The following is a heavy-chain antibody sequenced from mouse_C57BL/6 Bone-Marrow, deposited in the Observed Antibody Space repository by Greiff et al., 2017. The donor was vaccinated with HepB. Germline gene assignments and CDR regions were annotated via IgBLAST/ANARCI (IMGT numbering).Heavy chain of an antibody. CDR3: ARPTTAYYFDY. V-gene: IGHV1-42*01. D-gene: IGHD1-2*01. Sequence: VQLQQSGPELVKPGASVKISCKASGYSFTGYYMKWVKQSPEKSLEWIGEINPSTGGTTYNQKFKAKATLTVDKSSSTAYMQLKSLTSEDSAVYYCARPTTAYYFDYWGQGTTLTVSS. CDR1: GYSFTGYY. CDR2: INPSTGGT. J-gene: IGHJ2*01.